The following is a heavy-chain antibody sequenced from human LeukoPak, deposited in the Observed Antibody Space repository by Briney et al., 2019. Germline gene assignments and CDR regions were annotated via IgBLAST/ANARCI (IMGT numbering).Heavy chain of an antibody. D-gene: IGHD6-13*01. CDR2: IYTSGST. CDR1: GGSNSSYY. J-gene: IGHJ4*02. V-gene: IGHV4-4*07. Sequence: SETLSLTCTVSGGSNSSYYWSWIRQPAGKGLEWIGRIYTSGSTNYNPSLKSRVTMSVDTSKNQFSLKLSSVTAADTAVYYCARRSSSSWQYYFDYWGQGTLVTVSS. CDR3: ARRSSSSWQYYFDY.